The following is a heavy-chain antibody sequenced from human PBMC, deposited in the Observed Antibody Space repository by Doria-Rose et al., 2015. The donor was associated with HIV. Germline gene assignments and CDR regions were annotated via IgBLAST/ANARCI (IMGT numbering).Heavy chain of an antibody. J-gene: IGHJ4*02. V-gene: IGHV2-26*01. CDR2: IFSDDAR. CDR3: ARIKSSRWYHKYYFDF. D-gene: IGHD6-13*01. CDR1: EVSLSSPGMG. Sequence: QVQLVQSGPVLVKPTETLTLTCTVSEVSLSSPGMGVSWIRQPPGKALEWLANIFSDDARSYKTSLKSRLTISRGTSKRQVVITMTDMDPVDTATYYCARIKSSRWYHKYYFDFWGQGTLVIVSA.